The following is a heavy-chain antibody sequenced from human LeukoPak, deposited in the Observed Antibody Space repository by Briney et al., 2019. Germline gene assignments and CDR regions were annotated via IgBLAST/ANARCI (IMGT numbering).Heavy chain of an antibody. CDR2: IYYSGST. Sequence: SETLSLTCAVSGYSISSGYYWGWIRQPPGKGLEWIGSIYYSGSTDYNPSLKSRVTISVDTSKNQFSLELSSVTAADTAVYYCARQAAPVNYYDSSGYCPYYFDYWGQGTLVTVSS. CDR3: ARQAAPVNYYDSSGYCPYYFDY. V-gene: IGHV4-38-2*01. J-gene: IGHJ4*02. D-gene: IGHD3-22*01. CDR1: GYSISSGYY.